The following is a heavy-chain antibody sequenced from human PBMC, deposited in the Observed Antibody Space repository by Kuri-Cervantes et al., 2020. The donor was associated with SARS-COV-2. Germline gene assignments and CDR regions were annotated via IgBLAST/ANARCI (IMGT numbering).Heavy chain of an antibody. CDR2: ILRIFDIE. V-gene: IGHV1-69*10. Sequence: AVKVSCKVSRGTLSSYVVSWVRQAPGQGLEWMGGILRIFDIEKKAQKFQDRVTITTDKSTSTVYMDLSSLRAEETDVYYCVRGGQYCSSSSCWRAFHYWGQGTLVTVSS. D-gene: IGHD2-2*01. J-gene: IGHJ4*02. CDR3: VRGGQYCSSSSCWRAFHY. CDR1: RGTLSSYV.